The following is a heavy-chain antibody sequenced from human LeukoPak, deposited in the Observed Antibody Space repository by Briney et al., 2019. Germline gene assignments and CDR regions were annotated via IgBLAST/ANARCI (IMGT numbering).Heavy chain of an antibody. CDR1: GFIFSTYW. J-gene: IGHJ6*02. V-gene: IGHV4-59*01. CDR3: ARDLREGGDYSYYYYGMDV. D-gene: IGHD4-17*01. Sequence: GSLRLSCAASGFIFSTYWMSWVRQAPGKGLEWIGYIYYSGSTNYNPSLKSRVTISVDTSKNQFSLKLSSVTAADTAVYYCARDLREGGDYSYYYYGMDVWGQGTTVTVSS. CDR2: IYYSGST.